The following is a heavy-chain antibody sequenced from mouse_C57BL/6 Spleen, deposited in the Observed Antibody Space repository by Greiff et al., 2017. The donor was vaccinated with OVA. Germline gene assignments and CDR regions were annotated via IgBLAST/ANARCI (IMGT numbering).Heavy chain of an antibody. CDR2: IYPGDGDT. V-gene: IGHV1-80*01. CDR1: GYAFSSYW. Sequence: QVQLQQSGAELVKPGASVKISCKASGYAFSSYWMNWVKQRPGKGLEWIGQIYPGDGDTNYNGKFKGKATLTADKSSSTAYMQLSSLTSEDSAVYFCARGRIYYDYDGFAYWGQGTLVTVSA. D-gene: IGHD2-4*01. J-gene: IGHJ3*01. CDR3: ARGRIYYDYDGFAY.